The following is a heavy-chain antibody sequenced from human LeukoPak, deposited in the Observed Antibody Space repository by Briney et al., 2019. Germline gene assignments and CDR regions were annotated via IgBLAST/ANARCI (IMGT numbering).Heavy chain of an antibody. D-gene: IGHD6-19*01. CDR3: AKDRIAVAAGYNWFDP. Sequence: GGSLRLSCAASGFTFSSYGMSWVRQAPGKGLEWVSAISGSGGSTYYADSVKGRFTISRDNSKNTLYLQMNSLRAEDTAVYYCAKDRIAVAAGYNWFDPWGQGTLVTVSS. J-gene: IGHJ5*02. V-gene: IGHV3-23*01. CDR1: GFTFSSYG. CDR2: ISGSGGST.